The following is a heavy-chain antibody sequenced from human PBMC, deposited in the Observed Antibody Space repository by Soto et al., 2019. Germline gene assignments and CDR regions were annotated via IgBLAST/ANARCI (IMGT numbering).Heavy chain of an antibody. CDR3: LGGHYYFHY. J-gene: IGHJ4*02. V-gene: IGHV3-30*03. CDR2: ISYDGTNK. Sequence: QVQLVEPGGGVFQPGRPLRLSCAASGFPFTTCAMHWVRAGPGKGLEWVAGISYDGTNKYYADSVKGRFTISRDNSKNELYLHMNSLRPEDTALYYCLGGHYYFHYRGQGTLVTVS. CDR1: GFPFTTCA. D-gene: IGHD3-10*01.